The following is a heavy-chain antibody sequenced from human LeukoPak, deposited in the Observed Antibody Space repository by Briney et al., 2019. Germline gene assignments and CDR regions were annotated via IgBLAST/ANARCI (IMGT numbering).Heavy chain of an antibody. J-gene: IGHJ6*03. CDR1: GFTFSSYE. D-gene: IGHD3-3*01. CDR3: ARAPYTIFGAMDV. CDR2: ISSSGSTI. Sequence: HPGGSLRLYCAASGFTFSSYEMNWVRQAPGKGLVWVSYISSSGSTIYYADSVKGRFTISRDNAKNSLYLQMNSLGAEDTAVYYCARAPYTIFGAMDVWGKGTTVTVSS. V-gene: IGHV3-48*03.